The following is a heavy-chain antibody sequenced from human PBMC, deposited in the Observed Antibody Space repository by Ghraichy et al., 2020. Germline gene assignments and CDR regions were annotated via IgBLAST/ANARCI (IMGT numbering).Heavy chain of an antibody. CDR3: ARTSYSSGWYYIDH. D-gene: IGHD6-19*01. J-gene: IGHJ4*02. Sequence: GGSLRLSCAASGFTFSDYYMSWIRQAPGKGLEWVSITSSSSGYTIYADSMKGRFTISRDNAKNSLYLQMNSLRAEDTAVYYCARTSYSSGWYYIDHWGQGTLVTVAS. CDR2: TSSSSGYT. V-gene: IGHV3-11*06. CDR1: GFTFSDYY.